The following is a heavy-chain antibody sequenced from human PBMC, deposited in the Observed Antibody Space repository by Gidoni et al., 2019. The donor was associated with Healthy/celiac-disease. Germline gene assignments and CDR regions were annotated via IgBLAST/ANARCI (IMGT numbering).Heavy chain of an antibody. J-gene: IGHJ5*02. D-gene: IGHD2-2*02. CDR1: CGSFSGYY. Sequence: QVQLQQWGAGLFKPSETLSLTCAVYCGSFSGYYWSWIRQPPGKGLEWIGVINHSGSTNYNPSLKSRVTISVDTSKNQFSLKLSSVTAADTAVYYCASVVPAAIRIEDYWFDPWGQGTLVTVSS. V-gene: IGHV4-34*01. CDR3: ASVVPAAIRIEDYWFDP. CDR2: INHSGST.